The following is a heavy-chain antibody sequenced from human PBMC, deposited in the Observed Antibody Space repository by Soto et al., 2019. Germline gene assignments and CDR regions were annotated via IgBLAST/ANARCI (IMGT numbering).Heavy chain of an antibody. J-gene: IGHJ4*02. D-gene: IGHD2-2*01. CDR2: INHSGST. Sequence: QVQLQQWGAGLLKPSETLSLTCAVYGGSFSGCYWSWIRQPPGKGLEWIGEINHSGSTNYNPSLKSRVTLSVDTSKHQFSLKLSSVTAADTAVYYCARGVSQDIVVVPAAISPGIYYFDYWGQGTLVTVSS. CDR1: GGSFSGCY. CDR3: ARGVSQDIVVVPAAISPGIYYFDY. V-gene: IGHV4-34*01.